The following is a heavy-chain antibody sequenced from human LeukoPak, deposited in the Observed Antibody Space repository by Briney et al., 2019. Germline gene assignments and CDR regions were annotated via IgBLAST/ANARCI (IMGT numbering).Heavy chain of an antibody. CDR3: ARGYGSGNLYYFDY. CDR2: IWYDGSNQ. Sequence: GGSLRLSCTASGFTFSNYGMHWVRQAPNKGLEWVAIIWYDGSNQYYADSVKGRFTVSRDSSKNTMYLQMNSLRAEDTAVYYCARGYGSGNLYYFDYWGQGTLVTVSS. V-gene: IGHV3-33*01. CDR1: GFTFSNYG. J-gene: IGHJ4*02. D-gene: IGHD3-10*01.